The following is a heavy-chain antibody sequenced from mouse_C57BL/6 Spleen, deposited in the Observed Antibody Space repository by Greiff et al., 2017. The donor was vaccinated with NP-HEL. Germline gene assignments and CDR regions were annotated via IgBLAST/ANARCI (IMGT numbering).Heavy chain of an antibody. CDR2: INPNNGGT. V-gene: IGHV1-26*01. Sequence: EVQLQQSGPELVKPGASVKISCKASGYTFTDYYMNWVKQSHGKSLEWIGDINPNNGGTSYNQKFKGKATLTVDKSSSTADMELRSLTSEDSAVYYCARRGGLRWYFDVWGTGTTVTVSS. CDR1: GYTFTDYY. D-gene: IGHD2-2*01. J-gene: IGHJ1*03. CDR3: ARRGGLRWYFDV.